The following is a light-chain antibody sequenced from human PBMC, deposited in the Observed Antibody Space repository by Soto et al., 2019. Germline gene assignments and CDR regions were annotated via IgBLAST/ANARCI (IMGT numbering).Light chain of an antibody. J-gene: IGKJ4*01. V-gene: IGKV1-33*01. Sequence: DIQMTQSPSSLSASVGDRVTITCQASQDIGIYLHWYQQKPGKAPKLLIYDASNLEIGVPSRFSGIGSGTDFTLTISSLQPEDYATYYCQYYNSLPVTFGGGTKMEIK. CDR2: DAS. CDR1: QDIGIY. CDR3: QYYNSLPVT.